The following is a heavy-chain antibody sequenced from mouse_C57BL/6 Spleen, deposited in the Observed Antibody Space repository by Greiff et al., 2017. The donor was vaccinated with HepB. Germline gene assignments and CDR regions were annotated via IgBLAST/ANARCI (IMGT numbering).Heavy chain of an antibody. J-gene: IGHJ3*01. CDR1: GYTFTDYE. CDR3: TRGGYGSRRGFAY. Sequence: QVQLQQSGAELVRPGASVTLSCKASGYTFTDYEMHWVKQTPVHGLEWIGAIDPETGGTAYNQKFKGKAILTADKSSSTAYMELRSLTSEDSAVYYCTRGGYGSRRGFAYWGQGTLVTVSA. CDR2: IDPETGGT. D-gene: IGHD1-1*01. V-gene: IGHV1-15*01.